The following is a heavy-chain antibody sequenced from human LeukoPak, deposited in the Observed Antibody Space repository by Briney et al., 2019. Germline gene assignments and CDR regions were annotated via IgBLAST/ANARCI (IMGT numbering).Heavy chain of an antibody. D-gene: IGHD3-9*01. J-gene: IGHJ4*02. Sequence: GGSLRLSCAASGFTFNTYTMNWVRQAPGKGLEWVSSITASSTAIYSADSVKGRFTISRDNAKNFLYLQMNSLRAEDTAVYYCARTYYDILTGYKPYFDYWGQGILVTVSS. V-gene: IGHV3-21*01. CDR3: ARTYYDILTGYKPYFDY. CDR2: ITASSTAI. CDR1: GFTFNTYT.